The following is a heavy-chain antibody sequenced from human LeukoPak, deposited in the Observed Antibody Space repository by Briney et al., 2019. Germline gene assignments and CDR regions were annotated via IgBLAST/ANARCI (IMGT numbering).Heavy chain of an antibody. V-gene: IGHV3-21*01. CDR3: VYSGDYEKGY. CDR1: GFTFSSYW. CDR2: ITSGSSYI. D-gene: IGHD4-17*01. J-gene: IGHJ4*02. Sequence: GGSLRLFCAASGFTFSSYWMSWVRQAPGKGLEWVSSITSGSSYIYYADSVKGRFTISRDNAKNSLYLQMNSLRAEDTAVYYCVYSGDYEKGYWGQGTLVTVSS.